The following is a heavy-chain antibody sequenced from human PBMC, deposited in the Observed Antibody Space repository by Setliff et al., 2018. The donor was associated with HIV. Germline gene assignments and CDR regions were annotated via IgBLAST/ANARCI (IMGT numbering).Heavy chain of an antibody. V-gene: IGHV1-8*01. J-gene: IGHJ3*02. D-gene: IGHD2-15*01. CDR2: MNPNSGST. CDR3: ARDRAPKYCSGGSCYGDAFDI. CDR1: GYTFTNYD. Sequence: ASVKVSCKASGYTFTNYDINWVRQATGQALEWMGWMNPNSGSTGYAQKFQGRVTITTDESTSTAYMELSSLRSEDTAVYYCARDRAPKYCSGGSCYGDAFDIWGKGTMVTVSS.